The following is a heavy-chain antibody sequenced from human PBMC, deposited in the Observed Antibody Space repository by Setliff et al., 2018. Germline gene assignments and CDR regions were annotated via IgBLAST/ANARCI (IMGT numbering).Heavy chain of an antibody. Sequence: ASVKVSCKASGYTFTSYDINWVRQATGQGLEWMGWMNPNSGNTGYAQKFQGRATMTTDTSTSTAYMELTSLTSDDTALYYCVRGQGPRTVVAIPFDHWGQGTLVTVSS. CDR2: MNPNSGNT. J-gene: IGHJ4*02. D-gene: IGHD3-22*01. CDR3: VRGQGPRTVVAIPFDH. CDR1: GYTFTSYD. V-gene: IGHV1-8*02.